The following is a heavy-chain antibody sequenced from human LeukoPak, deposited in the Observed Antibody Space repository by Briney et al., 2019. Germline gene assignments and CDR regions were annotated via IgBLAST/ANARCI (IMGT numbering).Heavy chain of an antibody. D-gene: IGHD4-11*01. Sequence: GGSLRLSCAASGFTFSDYYRSWIRQAPGKGLEWVANINQDGSEKYYVDSVKGRFTVSRDNAKSSLYLQMNSLRAEDTAVYYVTTYNYWGQGTLVTVSS. CDR1: GFTFSDYY. J-gene: IGHJ4*02. V-gene: IGHV3-7*01. CDR3: TTYNY. CDR2: INQDGSEK.